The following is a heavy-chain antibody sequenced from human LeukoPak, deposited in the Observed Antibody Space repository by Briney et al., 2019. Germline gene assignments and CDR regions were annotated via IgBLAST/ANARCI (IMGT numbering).Heavy chain of an antibody. CDR1: GYTFTGYY. D-gene: IGHD3-10*01. J-gene: IGHJ4*02. V-gene: IGHV1-8*03. CDR3: ARVEYYDSGIQIDH. Sequence: ASVKVSCKASGYTFTGYYMHWVRQAPGQGLEWMGWMNPNSGNTGYAQRFQGRVTFTRNTSISTAYMELSSLRSEDTAVYYCARVEYYDSGIQIDHWGQGTLVTVSS. CDR2: MNPNSGNT.